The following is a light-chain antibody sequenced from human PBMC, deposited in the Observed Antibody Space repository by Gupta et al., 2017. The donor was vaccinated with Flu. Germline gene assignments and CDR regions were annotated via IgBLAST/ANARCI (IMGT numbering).Light chain of an antibody. CDR3: QQSYSTPPTGT. Sequence: DMKMTQSPSPLSASVGDRVTITCRASQSISSYLDWYQQKPGKAPKLLIYAASSLQSGVPSSFSGSGSGTDFTLTISSLQPEDFATYYCQQSYSTPPTGTFGQGTKVEIK. V-gene: IGKV1-39*01. CDR1: QSISSY. CDR2: AAS. J-gene: IGKJ1*01.